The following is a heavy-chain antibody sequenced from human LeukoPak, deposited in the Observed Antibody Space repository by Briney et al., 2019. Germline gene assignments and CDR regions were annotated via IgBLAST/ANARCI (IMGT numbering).Heavy chain of an antibody. CDR2: INHSGST. Sequence: SETLSLTCAVYGGSFSGYYWSWIRQPPGKGLEWIGEINHSGSTNYNPSLKSRVTISVDTSKNQFSLKLSSVTAADTAVYYCARGAITIFGVVITLFDYWGQGTLVTVSS. D-gene: IGHD3-3*01. CDR3: ARGAITIFGVVITLFDY. CDR1: GGSFSGYY. J-gene: IGHJ4*02. V-gene: IGHV4-34*01.